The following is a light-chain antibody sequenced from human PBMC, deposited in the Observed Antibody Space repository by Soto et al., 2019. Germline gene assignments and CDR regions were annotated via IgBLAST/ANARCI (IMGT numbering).Light chain of an antibody. CDR1: SNDVGGYNY. CDR3: RSYTGSSTYV. J-gene: IGLJ1*01. V-gene: IGLV2-14*03. CDR2: DVS. Sequence: QSALTQPASVSGSPGQSITISCTGTSNDVGGYNYVSWYQQHPGKAPKLMIYDVSNRPSGVSNRFSGSKSANTASLTISGLQTEVESDYYCRSYTGSSTYVFGTGTNATVL.